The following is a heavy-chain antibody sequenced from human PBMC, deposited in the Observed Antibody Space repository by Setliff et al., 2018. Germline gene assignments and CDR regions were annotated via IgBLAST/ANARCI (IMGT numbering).Heavy chain of an antibody. CDR3: ARDPSLYCSSTSCSPHWFDP. V-gene: IGHV1-8*02. CDR1: GYTFTSYD. J-gene: IGHJ5*02. CDR2: MNPNSGNT. Sequence: ASVKVSCKASGYTFTSYDINWVRQATGQGLEWMGWMNPNSGNTGHAQKFQGRVTMTRNTSISTAYMELRSLRSDDTAVYYCARDPSLYCSSTSCSPHWFDPWGQGTLVTVSS. D-gene: IGHD2-2*01.